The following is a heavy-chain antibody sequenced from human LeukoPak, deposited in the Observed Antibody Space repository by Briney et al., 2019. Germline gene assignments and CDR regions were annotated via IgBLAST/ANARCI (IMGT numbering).Heavy chain of an antibody. V-gene: IGHV1-69*04. CDR1: GYTFTSYA. CDR3: ARGSYPLNYYDSSVRGGDAFDI. D-gene: IGHD3-22*01. Sequence: SVKVSCKASGYTFTSYAMNWVRQAPGQGLEWMGRIIPILGIANYAQKFQGRVTITADKSTSTAYMELSSLRSEDTAVYYCARGSYPLNYYDSSVRGGDAFDIWGQGTMVTVSS. CDR2: IIPILGIA. J-gene: IGHJ3*02.